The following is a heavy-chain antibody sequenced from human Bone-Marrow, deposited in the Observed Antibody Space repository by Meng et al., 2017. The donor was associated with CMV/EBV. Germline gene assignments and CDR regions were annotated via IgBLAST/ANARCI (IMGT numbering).Heavy chain of an antibody. Sequence: GGSLRLSCAASGFTFSNSDMNWVRQAPGKGLEWESGVSWNGSRTHYADSVKGRFIISRDNSRNFLYQQMNSLRPEDMAVYYCARARFDSSGFFSVNDAFDIWGQGTMVTVSS. D-gene: IGHD3-22*01. V-gene: IGHV3-19*01. J-gene: IGHJ3*02. CDR3: ARARFDSSGFFSVNDAFDI. CDR1: GFTFSNSD. CDR2: VSWNGSRT.